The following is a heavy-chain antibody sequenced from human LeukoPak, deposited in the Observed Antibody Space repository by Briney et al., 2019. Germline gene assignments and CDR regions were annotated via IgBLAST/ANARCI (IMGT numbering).Heavy chain of an antibody. Sequence: SETLSLTCAVYGGSFSGYYWSWIRQPPGKGLEWIGEINHSGSTNYNPSLKSRVTISVDTSKNQFSLKLSSVTAADTAVYYCARVPPRAVASPWGLGTLVTVSS. CDR3: ARVPPRAVASP. CDR2: INHSGST. D-gene: IGHD6-19*01. CDR1: GGSFSGYY. V-gene: IGHV4-34*01. J-gene: IGHJ4*02.